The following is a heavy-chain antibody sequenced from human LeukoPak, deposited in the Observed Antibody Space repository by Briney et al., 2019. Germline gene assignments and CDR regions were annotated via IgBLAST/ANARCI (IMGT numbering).Heavy chain of an antibody. D-gene: IGHD1-20*01. CDR3: ASSNWNYYNY. J-gene: IGHJ4*02. CDR1: GFTFSSYA. V-gene: IGHV3-23*01. Sequence: GGSLRLSCAASGFTFSSYAMSWVRQAPGKGLEWVSAIGGNSGSTYYADSVKGRFTISRDNAKNSLYLQMNSLRAEDTAVYYCASSNWNYYNYWGQGTLVTVSS. CDR2: IGGNSGST.